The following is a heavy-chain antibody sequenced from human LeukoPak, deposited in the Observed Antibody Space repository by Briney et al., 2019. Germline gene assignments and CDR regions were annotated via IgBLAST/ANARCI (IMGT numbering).Heavy chain of an antibody. CDR2: INHSGST. D-gene: IGHD1-26*01. CDR1: GGSFSGYY. CDR3: ASCSMRPRSSHKWFDP. J-gene: IGHJ5*02. Sequence: SETLSLTCVVDGGSFSGYYWSWSRQPPGKGLEWIGAINHSGSTNYNPSLKSRVTISVDTSKNQFSLKLSSVTAADTAVYYCASCSMRPRSSHKWFDPWGQGTLVTVSS. V-gene: IGHV4-34*01.